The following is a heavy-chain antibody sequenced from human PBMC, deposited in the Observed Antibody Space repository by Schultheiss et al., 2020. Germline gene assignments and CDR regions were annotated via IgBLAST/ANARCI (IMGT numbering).Heavy chain of an antibody. J-gene: IGHJ6*03. CDR1: GGSISSYY. V-gene: IGHV4-59*01. D-gene: IGHD3-3*01. CDR3: ARDMTKFWSGYMDV. CDR2: IYYSGST. Sequence: SETLSLTCTVSGGSISSYYWGWIRQPPGKGLEWIGYIYYSGSTNYNPSLKSRVTISVDTSKNQFSLKLSSVTAADTAVYYCARDMTKFWSGYMDVWGKGTTVTVSS.